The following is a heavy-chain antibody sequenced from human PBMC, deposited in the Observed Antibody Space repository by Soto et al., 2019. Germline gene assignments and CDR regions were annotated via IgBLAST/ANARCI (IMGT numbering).Heavy chain of an antibody. CDR3: ARGTTLAIFDYGMDV. CDR2: ISNDGRNY. V-gene: IGHV3-30*04. Sequence: QVPLVESGGGVVQPGRSLRLSCAASGFTFTSYAMHWLRQAPGKGLEWVAVISNDGRNYYYADSVRGRLTISRDNTKNTLFLQMSNMRGEGSGVYYCARGTTLAIFDYGMDVWGQGTTVTVSS. CDR1: GFTFTSYA. D-gene: IGHD3-3*01. J-gene: IGHJ6*02.